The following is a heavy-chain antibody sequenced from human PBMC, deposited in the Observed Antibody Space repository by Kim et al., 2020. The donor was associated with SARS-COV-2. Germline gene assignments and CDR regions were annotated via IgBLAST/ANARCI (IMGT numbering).Heavy chain of an antibody. CDR3: ARAPELLSMTSCFDS. V-gene: IGHV3-33*01. CDR1: GFNFNHYV. CDR2: IYFDGTNE. Sequence: GGSLRLSCVASGFNFNHYVMHWVRQAPGKGLEWVAHIYFDGTNEAYADSVRGRFSISRDNSKKTLFLQMHSLSVEDTAVYYCARAPELLSMTSCFDSWG. D-gene: IGHD3-10*01. J-gene: IGHJ4*01.